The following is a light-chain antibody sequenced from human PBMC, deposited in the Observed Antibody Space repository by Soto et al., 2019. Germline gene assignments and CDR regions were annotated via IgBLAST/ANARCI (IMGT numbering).Light chain of an antibody. Sequence: QSGLTQTASVSGSPGQSITMSCTGSRSDVGGYNLVSWYQQHPGKAPKLLISDDNKRPSGVSDRFSGSKPGNTASLTISGLQAEDEGDYYCSSYAGRITLVFGGGTNSPS. CDR1: RSDVGGYNL. V-gene: IGLV2-23*01. CDR2: DDN. J-gene: IGLJ2*01. CDR3: SSYAGRITLV.